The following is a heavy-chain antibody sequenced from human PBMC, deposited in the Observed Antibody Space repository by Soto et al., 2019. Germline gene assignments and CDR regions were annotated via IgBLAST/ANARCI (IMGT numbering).Heavy chain of an antibody. D-gene: IGHD1-26*01. V-gene: IGHV1-69*13. Sequence: SVKVSCKASGGTFSTYGMNWVRLAPGQGLEWMGGIIPKFGTTNYAQKFQGRVTITADESTNTAYMELNYLRSEDTAVYYCARDLGAQIVDYWGQGTLVTVSS. CDR1: GGTFSTYG. CDR2: IIPKFGTT. CDR3: ARDLGAQIVDY. J-gene: IGHJ4*02.